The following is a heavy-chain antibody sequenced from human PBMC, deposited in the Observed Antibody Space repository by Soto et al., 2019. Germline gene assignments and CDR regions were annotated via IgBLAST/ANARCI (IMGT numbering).Heavy chain of an antibody. V-gene: IGHV3-7*03. CDR3: ARVFRRVVPAAIWFDP. D-gene: IGHD2-2*01. Sequence: GGSLRLSCAASGFAFSSYWMSWVRQAPGKGLEWVANIKQDGSEKYYVDSVKGRFTISRDNAKNSLYLQMNSLRAEDTAVYYCARVFRRVVPAAIWFDPWGQGTLVTVSS. CDR1: GFAFSSYW. J-gene: IGHJ5*02. CDR2: IKQDGSEK.